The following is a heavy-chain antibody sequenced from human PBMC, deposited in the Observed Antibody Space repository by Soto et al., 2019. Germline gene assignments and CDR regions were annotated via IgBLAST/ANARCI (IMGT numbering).Heavy chain of an antibody. J-gene: IGHJ4*02. CDR3: ASARGVLGEFPY. V-gene: IGHV4-39*01. Sequence: PSETLSLTCTVSGGSISSSSYYWGWIRQPPGKRLEWIGSIYYSGSTYYTPSLKSRVTISVDTSKNQFSLKLSSVTAADTAVYYCASARGVLGEFPYWGQGTLVTVSS. CDR1: GGSISSSSYY. D-gene: IGHD3-16*01. CDR2: IYYSGST.